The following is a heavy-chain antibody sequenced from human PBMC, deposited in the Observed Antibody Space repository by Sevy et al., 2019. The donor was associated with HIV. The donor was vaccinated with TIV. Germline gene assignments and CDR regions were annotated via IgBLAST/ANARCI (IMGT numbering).Heavy chain of an antibody. V-gene: IGHV3-23*01. CDR3: GKVSIFGVGGFYDY. D-gene: IGHD3-3*01. CDR2: FSGRGPGT. J-gene: IGHJ4*02. Sequence: GGSLRLSCAASGFSFSTYAMTWVRKPQGRGLEWVSGFSGRGPGTYYTDSVKGRFTISRDNSKNTVYLQMNNLRAEDTAVYYCGKVSIFGVGGFYDYWGQGTLVTVSS. CDR1: GFSFSTYA.